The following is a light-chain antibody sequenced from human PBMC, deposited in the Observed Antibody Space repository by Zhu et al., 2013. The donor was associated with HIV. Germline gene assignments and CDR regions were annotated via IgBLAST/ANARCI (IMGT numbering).Light chain of an antibody. J-gene: IGLJ3*02. CDR1: GSNS. V-gene: IGLV1-47*01. CDR2: TNN. Sequence: QSVLTQAPSASGSSGLRVTISCSGIGSNSVHWYQQLPGTAPKLLIYTNNQRPSGVPDRFSGSKSGTSASLAISGLRSEDEAEYFCSSYGGRNNRVLFGGGTKLTVL. CDR3: SSYGGRNNRVL.